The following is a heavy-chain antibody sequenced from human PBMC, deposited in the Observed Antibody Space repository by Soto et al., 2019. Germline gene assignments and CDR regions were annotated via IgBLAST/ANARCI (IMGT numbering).Heavy chain of an antibody. D-gene: IGHD3-10*01. V-gene: IGHV1-18*01. CDR3: ARLTYYYGSGSYYFYYFDY. CDR2: ISAYNGNT. Sequence: GASVKVSCKASGYTFTSYGISWVRQAPGQGLEWMGWISAYNGNTNYAQKLQGRVTMTTDTSTSTAYMELRSLRSDDTAVYYCARLTYYYGSGSYYFYYFDYWGQGTLVTVSS. J-gene: IGHJ4*02. CDR1: GYTFTSYG.